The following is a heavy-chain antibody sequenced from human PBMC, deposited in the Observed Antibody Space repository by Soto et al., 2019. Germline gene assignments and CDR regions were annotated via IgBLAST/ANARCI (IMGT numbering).Heavy chain of an antibody. CDR3: ARDYYDSSGNPVYFDY. V-gene: IGHV1-2*02. Sequence: GASVKVSCKASGYTFTGYYMHWVRQAPGQGLEWMGWINPNSGGTNYAQKFQGRVTMTRDTSISTAYMELSRLRSDDTAVYYCARDYYDSSGNPVYFDYWGQGTLVTVSS. CDR2: INPNSGGT. CDR1: GYTFTGYY. J-gene: IGHJ4*02. D-gene: IGHD3-22*01.